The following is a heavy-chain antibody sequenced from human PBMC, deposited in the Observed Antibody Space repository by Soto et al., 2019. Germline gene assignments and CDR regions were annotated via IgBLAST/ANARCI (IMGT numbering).Heavy chain of an antibody. CDR3: ARDRVVVVQAASPDAFDI. Sequence: XAVKVSCKASGYPFTSYGISWVRQAPGQGLEWMGWISAYNGNTNYAQKLQGRVTMTTDTSTSTAYMELRSLRSDDTAVYYCARDRVVVVQAASPDAFDIWGQGTMVTVSS. CDR1: GYPFTSYG. V-gene: IGHV1-18*04. J-gene: IGHJ3*02. D-gene: IGHD2-2*01. CDR2: ISAYNGNT.